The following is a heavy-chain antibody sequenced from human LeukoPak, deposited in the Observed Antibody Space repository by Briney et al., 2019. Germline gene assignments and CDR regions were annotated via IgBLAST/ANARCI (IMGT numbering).Heavy chain of an antibody. J-gene: IGHJ4*02. CDR3: ARGRGTSYMFDY. CDR1: GFTFNRYW. CDR2: INSDGSST. D-gene: IGHD2-2*02. V-gene: IGHV3-74*01. Sequence: GGSLRLSCEASGFTFNRYWMHWVRQVPGQGLVWVSRINSDGSSTTYADSVQGRFTISRDNARNTLYLKMNSLRAEDTAVYYCARGRGTSYMFDYWGQGTLVTVSS.